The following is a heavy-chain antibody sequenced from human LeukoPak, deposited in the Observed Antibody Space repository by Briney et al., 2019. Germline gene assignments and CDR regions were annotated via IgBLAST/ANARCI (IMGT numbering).Heavy chain of an antibody. CDR2: ISGSGGST. CDR3: AKSPSYYDSNALGALGY. D-gene: IGHD3-22*01. V-gene: IGHV3-23*01. J-gene: IGHJ4*02. CDR1: GFTFSSYA. Sequence: GGSLSLSCAASGFTFSSYAMSWGRHAPREGLGWVSAISGSGGSTYYADSVKGRFTISRDNSKNTLYLQMNGLRAEDTAVYYCAKSPSYYDSNALGALGYWGQGTLVTVSS.